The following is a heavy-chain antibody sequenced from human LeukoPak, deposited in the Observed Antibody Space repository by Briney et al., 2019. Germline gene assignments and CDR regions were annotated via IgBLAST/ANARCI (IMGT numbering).Heavy chain of an antibody. D-gene: IGHD3-22*01. CDR3: AKESDDSSDY. J-gene: IGHJ4*02. V-gene: IGHV3-30*04. CDR2: ISYDGSKK. Sequence: GGSLRLSCAASGFTFNTYTMHWVRQAPGKGLEWVTVISYDGSKKYYADSVKGRFTISRDNSKNTLYLQMNSLRAEDTAVYYCAKESDDSSDYWGQGTLVTVSS. CDR1: GFTFNTYT.